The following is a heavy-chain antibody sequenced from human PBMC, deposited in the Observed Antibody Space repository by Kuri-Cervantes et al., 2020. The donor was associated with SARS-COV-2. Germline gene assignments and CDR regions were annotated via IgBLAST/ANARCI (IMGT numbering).Heavy chain of an antibody. CDR2: INHSGST. Sequence: GSLRLSCAVSRYSISSGYYWSWIRQPPGKGLEWIGEINHSGSTNYNPSLKSRVTISVDTSKNQFSLKLSSVTAADTAVYYCARPYGDDLNWYFDLWGRGTLVTVSS. CDR3: ARPYGDDLNWYFDL. V-gene: IGHV4-34*01. D-gene: IGHD4-17*01. J-gene: IGHJ2*01. CDR1: RYSISSGYY.